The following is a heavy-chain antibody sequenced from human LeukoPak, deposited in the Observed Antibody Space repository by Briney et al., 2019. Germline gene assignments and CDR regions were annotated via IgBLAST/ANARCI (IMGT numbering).Heavy chain of an antibody. Sequence: ASVKVSCTASGFTFTSSAVQWVRQARGQRLEWIGWIVVGSGNTNYAQKFQERVTITRDMSTSTAYMELSSLRSEDTAVYYCAADGRSGVGAFDIWGQGTMVTVSS. CDR3: AADGRSGVGAFDI. CDR1: GFTFTSSA. D-gene: IGHD1-26*01. J-gene: IGHJ3*02. V-gene: IGHV1-58*01. CDR2: IVVGSGNT.